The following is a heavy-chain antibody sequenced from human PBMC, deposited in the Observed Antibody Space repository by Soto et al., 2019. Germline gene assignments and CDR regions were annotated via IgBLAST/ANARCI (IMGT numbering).Heavy chain of an antibody. Sequence: NPSETLSLTCAISCGSSSSHSKSWVRQPPGKGLEWIGEIHHDGSTNYNPSLKSRVTISGDTSKNHFSLELSSVTAADTAVYYCATYDVGTIIQDYWGQGTLVTVSS. D-gene: IGHD2-21*02. J-gene: IGHJ4*02. CDR2: IHHDGST. CDR3: ATYDVGTIIQDY. V-gene: IGHV4-34*01. CDR1: CGSSSSHS.